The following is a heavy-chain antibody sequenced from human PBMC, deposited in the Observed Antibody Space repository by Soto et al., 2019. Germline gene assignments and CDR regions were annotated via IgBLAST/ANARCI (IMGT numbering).Heavy chain of an antibody. Sequence: EVQLLESGGGLVQPGGSLRLSCAASGFTFSSYAMSWVRQAPGKGLEWVSARLEWVSAISASGSSTYYADSVKGRFTIPRDNSKDTLYVQMNSLRAEDTAVYYCARGSYGDYDYWGQGTLVTVSS. J-gene: IGHJ4*02. CDR1: GFTFSSYA. D-gene: IGHD4-17*01. CDR3: ARGSYGDYDY. CDR2: ISASGSST. V-gene: IGHV3-23*01.